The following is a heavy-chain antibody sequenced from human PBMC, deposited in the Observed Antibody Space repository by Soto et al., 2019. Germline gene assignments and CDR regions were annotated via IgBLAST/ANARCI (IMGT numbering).Heavy chain of an antibody. CDR1: GYTFTSYY. D-gene: IGHD6-13*01. CDR3: ARDPARYSSSWANCYGMDV. CDR2: INPSGGST. Sequence: ASVKVSCKASGYTFTSYYMHWVRQAPGQGLEWMGIINPSGGSTSYAQKFQGRVTMTRDTSTSTVYMELSSLRSEDTAVYYCARDPARYSSSWANCYGMDVWGQGTTVTVSS. V-gene: IGHV1-46*01. J-gene: IGHJ6*02.